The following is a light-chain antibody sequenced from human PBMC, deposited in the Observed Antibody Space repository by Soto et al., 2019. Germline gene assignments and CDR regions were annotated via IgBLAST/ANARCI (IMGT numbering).Light chain of an antibody. J-gene: IGKJ3*01. CDR3: QQSFT. V-gene: IGKV1-5*03. Sequence: DIQMTQSPSTLSASVGDRVTITCRASQSISSWLAWYQQKPGNAPKLLIYKASSLASGVPSRFSGSGSGTECTLTISSLQPDDFATYYCQQSFTFGPGTKVDIK. CDR1: QSISSW. CDR2: KAS.